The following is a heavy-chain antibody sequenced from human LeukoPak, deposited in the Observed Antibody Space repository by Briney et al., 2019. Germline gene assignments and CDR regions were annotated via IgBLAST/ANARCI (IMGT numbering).Heavy chain of an antibody. Sequence: PGGSLRLSCAASGFTFSTYAMSWVRQAPGKGLDWVSTISDGGSDTHYADSVKGRFTISRDNSKNTLYLQMNSLRAEDTAVYYCAKESYDSSGSPDWGQGTLVTVSS. V-gene: IGHV3-23*01. J-gene: IGHJ4*02. D-gene: IGHD3-22*01. CDR1: GFTFSTYA. CDR3: AKESYDSSGSPD. CDR2: ISDGGSDT.